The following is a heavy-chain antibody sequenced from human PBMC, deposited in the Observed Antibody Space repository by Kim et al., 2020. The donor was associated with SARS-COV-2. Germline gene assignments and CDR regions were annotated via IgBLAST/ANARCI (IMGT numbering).Heavy chain of an antibody. J-gene: IGHJ4*02. CDR3: AAIWNRAD. D-gene: IGHD1-1*01. CDR1: GFPFSSWS. CDR2: ISGGGGLT. Sequence: GGSLRLSCIASGFPFSSWSMAWVRQAPGKGLEWVAGISGGGGLTDYADSVKGRFTISRDNPKNTLFLQMNSLRVDDTAVYHCAAIWNRADCGQGTLVAVS. V-gene: IGHV3-23*01.